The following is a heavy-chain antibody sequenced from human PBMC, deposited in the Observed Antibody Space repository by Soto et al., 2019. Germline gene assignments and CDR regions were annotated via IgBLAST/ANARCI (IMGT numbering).Heavy chain of an antibody. D-gene: IGHD3-22*01. Sequence: QVQLVQSGAEVKKPGASVKVSCKASGYTFITYGVSWVRQAPGQGLDLLGWISTYNGNTRYAERLQGRVTMTTDTTTNTAYMELRNLRSDDTAVYYCARGPTDYYDNSANYFLDYWGQGTLVTVSP. J-gene: IGHJ4*02. CDR1: GYTFITYG. V-gene: IGHV1-18*01. CDR3: ARGPTDYYDNSANYFLDY. CDR2: ISTYNGNT.